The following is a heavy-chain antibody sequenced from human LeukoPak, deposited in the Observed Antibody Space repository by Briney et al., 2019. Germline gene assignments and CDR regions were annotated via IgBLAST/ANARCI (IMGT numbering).Heavy chain of an antibody. CDR2: IYPGDSDT. Sequence: GESVKISCKGSGYSLTTYWIGWVRQMPGKGLEWMGIIYPGDSDTRYSPSFQGQGTISADKSISTAYLQWNSLKASDTARHYCARPAGVAAFDAFDIWGLGTLVTVSS. CDR3: ARPAGVAAFDAFDI. D-gene: IGHD2-15*01. V-gene: IGHV5-51*01. J-gene: IGHJ3*02. CDR1: GYSLTTYW.